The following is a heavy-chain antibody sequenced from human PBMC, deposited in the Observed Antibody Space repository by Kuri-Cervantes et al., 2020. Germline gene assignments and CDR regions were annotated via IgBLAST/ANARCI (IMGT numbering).Heavy chain of an antibody. V-gene: IGHV3-33*08. CDR1: GFTFSNYG. CDR3: VSGLVY. J-gene: IGHJ4*02. Sequence: LSLTCAASGFTFSNYGMHWVRQAPGKGLEWVAVIWYDGSKKYYADSVKGRFTISRDNSKNSMFLQMNNLRLDDTAVYYCVSGLVYWGQGTLVTVSS. CDR2: IWYDGSKK. D-gene: IGHD6-6*01.